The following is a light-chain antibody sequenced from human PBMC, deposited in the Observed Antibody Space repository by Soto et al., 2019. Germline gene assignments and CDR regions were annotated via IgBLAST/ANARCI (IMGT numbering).Light chain of an antibody. CDR1: QSVSNNF. CDR3: QVRTNWSIA. J-gene: IGKJ5*01. Sequence: EIVLTQSPGTLSLSPGERATLSCRASQSVSNNFLAWYQQKLGQAPRLLIYGASSRATGIPDRFSGSGSGTDFTLTINNLEPEDFAVYYCQVRTNWSIAFGRGTRLEIK. CDR2: GAS. V-gene: IGKV3D-20*02.